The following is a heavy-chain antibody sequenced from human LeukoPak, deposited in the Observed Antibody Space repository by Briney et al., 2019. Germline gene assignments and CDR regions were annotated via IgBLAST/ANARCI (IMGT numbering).Heavy chain of an antibody. CDR3: ARAGGSSSSVPYYYGMDV. Sequence: SETLSLTCAVYGGSFSGYYWSWIRQPPGKGLEWIGEINHSGSTNYNPSLKSRVTISVDTSKNQFSLKLSSVTAADTAVYYCARAGGSSSSVPYYYGMDVWGQGTTVTVSS. CDR2: INHSGST. J-gene: IGHJ6*02. V-gene: IGHV4-34*01. CDR1: GGSFSGYY. D-gene: IGHD6-13*01.